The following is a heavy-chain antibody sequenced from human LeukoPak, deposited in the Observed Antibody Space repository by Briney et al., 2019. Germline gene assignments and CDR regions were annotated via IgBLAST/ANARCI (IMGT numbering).Heavy chain of an antibody. J-gene: IGHJ4*02. CDR2: INPNSGGT. CDR3: ARGAVVITTGPLGY. V-gene: IGHV1-2*02. Sequence: ASVKVSCKASGYTFTGYYMHWVRQAPGQGLEWMGWINPNSGGTNYAQKFQGRVTMTRDTSISTAYMEVRRLRSDDTAVYYCARGAVVITTGPLGYWGQGTLVTVSS. CDR1: GYTFTGYY. D-gene: IGHD3-22*01.